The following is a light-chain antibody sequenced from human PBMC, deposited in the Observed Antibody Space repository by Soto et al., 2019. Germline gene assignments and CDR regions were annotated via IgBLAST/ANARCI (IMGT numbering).Light chain of an antibody. CDR3: QQYGGSPRT. J-gene: IGKJ1*01. V-gene: IGKV3-20*01. CDR2: GAS. Sequence: EIVLRQSPGTLSLSPGEGATLSCRASQSISSNFLAWYRQKRGQAPRLLIHGASNRATGIPDRFSGSGSGTDFTLTITRLEPEDFAVYYCQQYGGSPRTFGQGTKVDIK. CDR1: QSISSNF.